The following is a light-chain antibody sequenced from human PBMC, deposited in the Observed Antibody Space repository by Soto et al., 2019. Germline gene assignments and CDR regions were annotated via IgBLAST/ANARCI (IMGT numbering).Light chain of an antibody. CDR2: RND. J-gene: IGLJ3*02. V-gene: IGLV1-44*01. CDR1: SSSIGGNT. Sequence: QAVVTQPPSASGTPGQRVTISCSGSSSSIGGNTVNWYYQLPGTAPKLLIYRNDQRPSGVPDRFSGSKSGTSASLAISGLQSEDEADYYCSTWDDSLNGWVFGGGTKVTVL. CDR3: STWDDSLNGWV.